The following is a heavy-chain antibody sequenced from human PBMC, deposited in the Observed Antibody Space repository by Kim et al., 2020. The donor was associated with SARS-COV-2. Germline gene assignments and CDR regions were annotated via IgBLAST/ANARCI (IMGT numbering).Heavy chain of an antibody. CDR3: ARASSSLNRYFDL. V-gene: IGHV4-31*02. J-gene: IGHJ2*01. Sequence: YNPSLKSRVTISVDTSKNQFSLKLSSVTAADTAVYYCARASSSLNRYFDLWGRGTLVTVSS. D-gene: IGHD6-6*01.